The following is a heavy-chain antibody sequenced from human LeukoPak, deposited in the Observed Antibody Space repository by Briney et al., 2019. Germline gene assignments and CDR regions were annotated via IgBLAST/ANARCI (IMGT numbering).Heavy chain of an antibody. CDR3: ARRIVVAGNDYYDY. Sequence: GESLKISCKGSGYSFTSYWVDWVRQMPGKGLEWMGIIYPGNSDTSYSPSFQGQVTISADKSISIAYLQWSSLKASDTAMYYCARRIVVAGNDYYDYWGQGTLVTVSS. CDR2: IYPGNSDT. J-gene: IGHJ4*02. CDR1: GYSFTSYW. V-gene: IGHV5-51*01. D-gene: IGHD6-19*01.